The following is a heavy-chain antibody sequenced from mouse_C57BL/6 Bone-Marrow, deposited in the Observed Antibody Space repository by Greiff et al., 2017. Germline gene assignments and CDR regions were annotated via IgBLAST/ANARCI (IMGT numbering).Heavy chain of an antibody. CDR2: IHPNSGST. Sequence: QVQLQQPGAELVKPGASVKLSCKASGYTFTSYWMHWVKQRPGQGLEWIGMIHPNSGSTNYNETFKSKATLTVDKSSSTAYMQLSSLTSEDAAVYYCARRGYYYGSRWYFDVWGTGTTVTVSS. CDR1: GYTFTSYW. V-gene: IGHV1-64*01. CDR3: ARRGYYYGSRWYFDV. D-gene: IGHD1-1*01. J-gene: IGHJ1*03.